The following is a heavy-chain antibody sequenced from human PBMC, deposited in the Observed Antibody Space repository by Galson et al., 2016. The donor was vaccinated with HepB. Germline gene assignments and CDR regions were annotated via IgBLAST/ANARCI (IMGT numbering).Heavy chain of an antibody. D-gene: IGHD2-2*01. CDR2: INPSGGST. CDR1: GYTFTSYY. J-gene: IGHJ4*02. CDR3: AREGSVTSFIDS. Sequence: SVKVSCKASGYTFTSYYIHWVRQAPGQGLEWMGIINPSGGSTSYAQKFQGRIAMTRDTSTSTVYMELSSLRSEDSAVYYCAREGSVTSFIDSWGQGAVVTVSS. V-gene: IGHV1-46*01.